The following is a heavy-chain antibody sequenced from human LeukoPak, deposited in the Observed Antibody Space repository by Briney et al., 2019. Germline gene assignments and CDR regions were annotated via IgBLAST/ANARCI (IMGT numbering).Heavy chain of an antibody. D-gene: IGHD6-13*01. CDR1: GGSISSGSYY. Sequence: SETLSLTCTVSGGSISSGSYYWSWIRQPPGKGLEWIGEINHSGSTNYNSSLKSRVTISIDTSKNQFSLKLSSVTAADTAVYYCARGRGSSWYNPWGQGTLVTVSS. V-gene: IGHV4-39*07. CDR3: ARGRGSSWYNP. J-gene: IGHJ5*02. CDR2: INHSGST.